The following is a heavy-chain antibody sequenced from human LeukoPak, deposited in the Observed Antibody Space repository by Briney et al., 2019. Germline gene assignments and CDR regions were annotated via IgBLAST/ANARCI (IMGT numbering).Heavy chain of an antibody. D-gene: IGHD3-10*01. J-gene: IGHJ5*02. CDR2: ISWNSGSI. CDR3: ASYGSRRGWFDP. V-gene: IGHV3-9*01. CDR1: GFTFDDYA. Sequence: GGSLRLSCAASGFTFDDYAMHWVRQAPGKGLEWVSGISWNSGSIGYADSVKGRFTISRDNAKNSLYLQMNSLRAEDTAVYYCASYGSRRGWFDPWGQGTLVTVSS.